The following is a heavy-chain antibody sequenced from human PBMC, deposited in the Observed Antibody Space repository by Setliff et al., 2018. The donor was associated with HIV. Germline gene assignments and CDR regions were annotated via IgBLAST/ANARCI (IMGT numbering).Heavy chain of an antibody. J-gene: IGHJ3*02. V-gene: IGHV5-51*01. D-gene: IGHD3-22*01. Sequence: GESLKISCKGSGYSFTNYWIGWVRQMPGKGLEWMGIIYPGDPDTRYSPSFQGQVTISADKSISTAYLQWSSLKASDTAMYYCARLRDSSGYYYVGGAFDIWGQGTMVTVSS. CDR1: GYSFTNYW. CDR2: IYPGDPDT. CDR3: ARLRDSSGYYYVGGAFDI.